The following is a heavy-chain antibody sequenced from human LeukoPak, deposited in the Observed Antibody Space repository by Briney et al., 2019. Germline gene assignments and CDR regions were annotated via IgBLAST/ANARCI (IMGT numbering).Heavy chain of an antibody. Sequence: GGSLRLSCAASGFSFSSYAMSWVRQAPGKGLEWVSAISDSAGSTYYPGSVRGRFTISRDNSKSTLYLQMNSLRVEDTAVYYCAKAVPWGIAAAGPLYCFDYWGQGTLVTVSS. D-gene: IGHD6-13*01. CDR1: GFSFSSYA. J-gene: IGHJ4*02. V-gene: IGHV3-23*01. CDR2: ISDSAGST. CDR3: AKAVPWGIAAAGPLYCFDY.